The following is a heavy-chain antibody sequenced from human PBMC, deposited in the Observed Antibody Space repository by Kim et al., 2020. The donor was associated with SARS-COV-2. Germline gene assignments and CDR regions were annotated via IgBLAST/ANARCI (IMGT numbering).Heavy chain of an antibody. J-gene: IGHJ5*02. CDR1: GFSLRNYW. CDR2: IEKDGSHK. CDR3: ATDAAGDAT. D-gene: IGHD2-15*01. V-gene: IGHV3-7*05. Sequence: GGSLRLSCAASGFSLRNYWMNWVRQAPGKGLEWVANIEKDGSHKNYVDSVRGRFTISRDDAENSFYLQMNSLRAEDTAVYYCATDAAGDATWSQETLVTV.